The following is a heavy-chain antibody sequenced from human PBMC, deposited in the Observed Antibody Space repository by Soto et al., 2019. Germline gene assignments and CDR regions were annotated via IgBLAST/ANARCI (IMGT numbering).Heavy chain of an antibody. CDR1: GGSISSYY. CDR2: ISYSGST. V-gene: IGHV4-59*01. D-gene: IGHD2-15*01. Sequence: SETLSLTCTVSGGSISSYYWSWIRQPPGKGLEWIGYISYSGSTNYNPSLTSRVTISVDTSKNQFSLKLSSVTAADAAVYYCAREPGGYYMDVWGKGTTVTVSS. CDR3: AREPGGYYMDV. J-gene: IGHJ6*03.